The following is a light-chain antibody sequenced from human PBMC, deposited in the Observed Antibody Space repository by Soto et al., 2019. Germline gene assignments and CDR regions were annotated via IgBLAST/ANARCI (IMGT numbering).Light chain of an antibody. CDR2: DVT. V-gene: IGLV2-11*01. CDR3: CSYAGSNNFYV. Sequence: QSALTQPRSVSGSPGQSVTMSCTGTRSEVGGYNFVSWYQKHPGKAPKLMIYDVTKRPSGVPDRFSGSKSGNTASLTVSGLQAEDEADYYCCSYAGSNNFYVFGTGTKVTVL. CDR1: RSEVGGYNF. J-gene: IGLJ1*01.